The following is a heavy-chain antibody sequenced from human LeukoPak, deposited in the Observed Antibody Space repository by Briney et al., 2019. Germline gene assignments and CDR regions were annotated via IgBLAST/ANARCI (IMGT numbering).Heavy chain of an antibody. J-gene: IGHJ4*02. CDR3: AKEEAVAGLDFPGWGYFDY. CDR1: GFTFSSFS. V-gene: IGHV3-21*01. D-gene: IGHD6-19*01. CDR2: ISSGGDYK. Sequence: PGGSLRLSCAASGFTFSSFSTNWVRQAPGKGLEWVSSISSGGDYKHYADSVKGRLTISRDNAKNSLFLQMNSLRAEDTAVYYCAKEEAVAGLDFPGWGYFDYWGQGTLVTVSS.